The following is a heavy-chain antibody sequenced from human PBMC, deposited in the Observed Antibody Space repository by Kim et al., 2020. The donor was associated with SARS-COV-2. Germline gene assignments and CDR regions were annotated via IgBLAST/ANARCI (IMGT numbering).Heavy chain of an antibody. CDR2: ISDDGYTT. V-gene: IGHV3-74*01. CDR3: ARGRLGSFDI. D-gene: IGHD7-27*01. J-gene: IGHJ3*02. CDR1: GFTFSSYW. Sequence: GGSLRLSCAASGFTFSSYWMHWVRQAPGKGLEWVSRISDDGYTTFHADSVKGRLTISRDNAKNTLYLQMNSLRAEDTAVYYCARGRLGSFDIWGQGTMVT.